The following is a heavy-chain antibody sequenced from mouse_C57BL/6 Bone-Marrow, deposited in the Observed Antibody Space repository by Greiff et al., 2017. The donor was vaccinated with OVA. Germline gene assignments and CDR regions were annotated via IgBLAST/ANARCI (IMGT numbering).Heavy chain of an antibody. CDR1: GFNIKDDY. V-gene: IGHV14-4*01. D-gene: IGHD1-1*01. CDR3: TTGSSSVDY. J-gene: IGHJ2*01. Sequence: VQLQQSGAELVRPGASVKLSCTASGFNIKDDYMHWVKQRPEQGLEWLGWIDPENGDTEYASEFQGKATIAADTSSNTAYLQLSSLTSEDTAVYYCTTGSSSVDYWGQGTTLTVSS. CDR2: IDPENGDT.